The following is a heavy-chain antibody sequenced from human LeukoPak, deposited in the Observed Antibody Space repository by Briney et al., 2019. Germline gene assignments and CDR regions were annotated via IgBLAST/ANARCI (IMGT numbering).Heavy chain of an antibody. J-gene: IGHJ6*03. V-gene: IGHV1-46*03. D-gene: IGHD3-10*01. CDR2: INPSGGST. Sequence: APVKVSCKASGYTFTSYYMHWVRQAPGQGPEWMGIINPSGGSTSYAQKFQGRVTMTSDTSTSTVYMELSSLRSEDTGVYYCARAEGFGELYYMDVWGKGTTVTVSS. CDR3: ARAEGFGELYYMDV. CDR1: GYTFTSYY.